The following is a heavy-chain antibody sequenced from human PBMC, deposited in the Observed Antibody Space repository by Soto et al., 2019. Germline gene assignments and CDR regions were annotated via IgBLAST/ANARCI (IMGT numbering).Heavy chain of an antibody. CDR2: INHSGST. CDR3: ARGWCSGGSCYSGYYYYYYGMDV. V-gene: IGHV4-34*01. CDR1: GGSFSGYC. J-gene: IGHJ6*02. Sequence: SETLSLTCAVYGGSFSGYCWSWIRQPPGKGLEWIGEINHSGSTNYNPSLKSRVTISVDTSKNQFSLKLSSVTAADTAVYYCARGWCSGGSCYSGYYYYYYGMDVWGQGTTVTVSS. D-gene: IGHD2-15*01.